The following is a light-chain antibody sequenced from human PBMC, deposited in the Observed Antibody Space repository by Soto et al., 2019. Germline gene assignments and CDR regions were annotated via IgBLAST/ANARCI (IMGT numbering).Light chain of an antibody. J-gene: IGLJ1*01. CDR3: AAWDDSLKGYV. CDR1: SSNIGSNT. CDR2: SNN. V-gene: IGLV1-44*01. Sequence: QSVLTQPPSASGTPGQRVTISCSGSSSNIGSNTVNWYQHLPGTAPKLLIYSNNQRPSGVPDRFSDSKSGTSASLAISGLQSENEADYYCAAWDDSLKGYVFGTGTKITVL.